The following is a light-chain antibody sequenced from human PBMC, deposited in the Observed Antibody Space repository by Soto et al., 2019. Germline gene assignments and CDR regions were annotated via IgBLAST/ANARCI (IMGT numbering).Light chain of an antibody. J-gene: IGKJ2*01. CDR1: QSVSSY. Sequence: EIVLTQSPATLSLSPGERATTSCRASQSVSSYLAWYQQKPGQAPRLLIYDASNRATGIPARFSGSGSGTDFTLTISNLEPEDFAVYYCQQRSNWPPVTFGQGTKLEIK. CDR2: DAS. CDR3: QQRSNWPPVT. V-gene: IGKV3-11*01.